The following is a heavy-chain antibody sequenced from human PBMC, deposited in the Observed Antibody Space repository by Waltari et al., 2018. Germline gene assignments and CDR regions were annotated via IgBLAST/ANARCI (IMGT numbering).Heavy chain of an antibody. Sequence: QVQLQKWGAGLLKPSETLSLTCAVYGGGSFSDYYWNGISQPPGKGLGWIGEIHHSGRTNHNPALNNRLTLSLCTSKTQFSLKRRSVTAADTAVYYGARAYRGRSGKYASPAWGPWGQGTLVTVSS. CDR3: ARAYRGRSGKYASPAWGP. D-gene: IGHD1-26*01. V-gene: IGHV4-34*01. CDR1: GGGSFSDYY. J-gene: IGHJ5*02. CDR2: IHHSGRT.